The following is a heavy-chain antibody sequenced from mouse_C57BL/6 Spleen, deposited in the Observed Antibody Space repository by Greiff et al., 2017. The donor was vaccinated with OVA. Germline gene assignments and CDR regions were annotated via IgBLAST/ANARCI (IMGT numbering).Heavy chain of an antibody. J-gene: IGHJ2*01. CDR2: IYPGDGDT. D-gene: IGHD3-3*01. CDR3: ARGGGRDDY. Sequence: VQLQQSGPELVKPGASVKISCKASGYAFSSSWMNWVKQRPGKGLEWIGRIYPGDGDTNYNGKFKGKATLTADKSSSTAYMQLSSLTSEDSAVYFCARGGGRDDYWGQGTTLTVSS. CDR1: GYAFSSSW. V-gene: IGHV1-82*01.